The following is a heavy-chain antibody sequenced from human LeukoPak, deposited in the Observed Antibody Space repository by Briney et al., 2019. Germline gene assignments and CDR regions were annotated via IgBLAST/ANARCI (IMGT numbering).Heavy chain of an antibody. CDR1: GYSFTNYW. Sequence: GESLKISGKGSGYSFTNYWIGWARQMPGKGLEWMGFIYPGDSDTRYSPSFQGQVIISADKSISTTYLQWSSLKASDTAMYYCARLGGVGALSQFDHWGQGTLVTVSS. CDR3: ARLGGVGALSQFDH. CDR2: IYPGDSDT. J-gene: IGHJ4*02. D-gene: IGHD1-26*01. V-gene: IGHV5-51*01.